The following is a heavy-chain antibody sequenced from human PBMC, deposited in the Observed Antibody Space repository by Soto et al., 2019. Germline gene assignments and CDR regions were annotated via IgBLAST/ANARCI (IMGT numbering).Heavy chain of an antibody. J-gene: IGHJ5*02. CDR3: ARDLGPPNWFDA. Sequence: QVQLVQSGAEMKQPGASVKVSCKTSGYAFSGYRLSWVRQGPGQGLEWMGWISGYNGNTDYAQKFQGRVTMTTETSTSTDYMELRSLRSDDTAVYYCARDLGPPNWFDAWGQGTLVTVSS. V-gene: IGHV1-18*01. CDR1: GYAFSGYR. CDR2: ISGYNGNT. D-gene: IGHD2-8*01.